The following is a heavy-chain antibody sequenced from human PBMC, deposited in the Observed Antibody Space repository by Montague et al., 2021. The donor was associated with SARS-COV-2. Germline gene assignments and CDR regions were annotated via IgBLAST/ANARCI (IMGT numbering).Heavy chain of an antibody. J-gene: IGHJ6*02. Sequence: SETLSLTCTVSGDSIRSSSYYWGWIRQPPGKGLEWIGSIYYSGSTYYNPSLKSRVTISVDTSKNQFSLKLSSVTAADTAVYYCARLDGVVVPAAMYYFYGMDVWGQGTTVTVSS. V-gene: IGHV4-39*01. CDR3: ARLDGVVVPAAMYYFYGMDV. D-gene: IGHD2-2*01. CDR2: IYYSGST. CDR1: GDSIRSSSYY.